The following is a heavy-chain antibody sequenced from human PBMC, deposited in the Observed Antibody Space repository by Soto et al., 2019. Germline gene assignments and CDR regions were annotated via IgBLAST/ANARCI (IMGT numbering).Heavy chain of an antibody. V-gene: IGHV4-34*01. CDR2: INHSGST. Sequence: PSETLSLTCAVYGGSFSGYYWSWIRQPPGKGLEWIGEINHSGSTNYNPSLKSRVTISVDTSTSTVYMELSSLRSEDTAVYYCAREYTIFGGPNDGMDVWGQGTTVTVSS. CDR1: GGSFSGYY. CDR3: AREYTIFGGPNDGMDV. D-gene: IGHD3-3*01. J-gene: IGHJ6*02.